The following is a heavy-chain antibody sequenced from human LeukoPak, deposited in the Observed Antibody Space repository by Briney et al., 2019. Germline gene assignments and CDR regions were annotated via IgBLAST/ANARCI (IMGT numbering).Heavy chain of an antibody. J-gene: IGHJ4*02. CDR1: GLTFTSSA. V-gene: IGHV1-58*01. Sequence: SVKVSCKASGLTFTSSAVQWVRQARGQRLEWIGWIVVGSGNSNYAQKFQERVTITRDMSTSTAYMELSSLRSEDTAVYYCAREEVVATYYFDYWGQGTLVTVSS. CDR2: IVVGSGNS. CDR3: AREEVVATYYFDY. D-gene: IGHD5-12*01.